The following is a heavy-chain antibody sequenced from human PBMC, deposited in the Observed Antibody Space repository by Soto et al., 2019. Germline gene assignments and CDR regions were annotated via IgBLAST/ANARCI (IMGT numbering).Heavy chain of an antibody. CDR2: IASGGSPI. CDR3: VRGSFRSVYEKDFDS. Sequence: HPGGSLRLSCAASGFTFSYYSINWVRQAPGKGLEWVSYIASGGSPIYFVDSVRGRFTMSRDNAKNSLYLQMNSLRAEDTAVYYFVRGSFRSVYEKDFDSWGEGPLVP. V-gene: IGHV3-48*04. J-gene: IGHJ4*02. CDR1: GFTFSYYS. D-gene: IGHD3-3*01.